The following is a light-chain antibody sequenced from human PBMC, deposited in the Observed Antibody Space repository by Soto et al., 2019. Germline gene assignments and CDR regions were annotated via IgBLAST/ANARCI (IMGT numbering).Light chain of an antibody. CDR3: QQLNSYPRT. CDR1: QGISSY. Sequence: DIQLTQSPSFLSASVGDRVTITCRASQGISSYLAWYQQKPGKAPNLLIYAASTLQSGVPSRFSGSGSGTGFTLTISSLQPEDFTTYYCQQLNSYPRTFGQGTKVEIK. J-gene: IGKJ1*01. CDR2: AAS. V-gene: IGKV1-9*01.